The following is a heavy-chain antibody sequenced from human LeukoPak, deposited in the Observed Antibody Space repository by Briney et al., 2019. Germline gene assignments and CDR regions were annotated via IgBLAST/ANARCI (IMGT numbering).Heavy chain of an antibody. V-gene: IGHV3-23*01. J-gene: IGHJ4*02. CDR1: GFTFNRNA. CDR3: VRRGDASSGWGDHDY. D-gene: IGHD6-19*01. Sequence: GGSLRLSCAASGFTFNRNAVSWVRQAPGKGLEWGSTIGGSGDKTFYADSVKGRFTISRDNSKNMLHLQMSSLTGEDTALYYCVRRGDASSGWGDHDYGGQRALVTVSS. CDR2: IGGSGDKT.